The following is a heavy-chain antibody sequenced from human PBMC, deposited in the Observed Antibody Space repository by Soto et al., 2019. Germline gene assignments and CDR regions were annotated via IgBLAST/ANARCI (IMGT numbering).Heavy chain of an antibody. Sequence: QVQLQESGPGLVKPSETLSLTCSVSGGSVNDYYWSWVRQPPGKGLEWIGFVYYIGSTNYNPSLKSQVTISIDTSKNQFSLKLRSVNAADTAVYYCARGANYYYCHGIDVWGQGTTVTVSS. J-gene: IGHJ6*02. CDR1: GGSVNDYY. V-gene: IGHV4-59*02. CDR3: ARGANYYYCHGIDV. D-gene: IGHD1-26*01. CDR2: VYYIGST.